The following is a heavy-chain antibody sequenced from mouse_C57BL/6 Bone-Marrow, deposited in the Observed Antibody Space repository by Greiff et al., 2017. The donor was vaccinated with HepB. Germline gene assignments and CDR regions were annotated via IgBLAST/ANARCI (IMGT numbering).Heavy chain of an antibody. D-gene: IGHD2-4*01. CDR2: ISYDGSN. CDR3: ARDPDYGYYFDY. Sequence: DVQLQESGPGLVKPSQSLSLTCSVTGYSITSGYYWNWIRQFPGNKLEWMGYISYDGSNNYNPSLKNRISITRDTSKNQFFLKLNSVTTEDTATYYCARDPDYGYYFDYWGQGTTLTVSS. V-gene: IGHV3-6*01. J-gene: IGHJ2*01. CDR1: GYSITSGYY.